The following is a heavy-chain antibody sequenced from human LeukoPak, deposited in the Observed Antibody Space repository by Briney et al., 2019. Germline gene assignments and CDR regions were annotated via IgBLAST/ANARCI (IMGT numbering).Heavy chain of an antibody. CDR2: INHNSGGT. Sequence: ASVKVSCKASGYTFTGYYMHWVRQAPGQGLEWMGRINHNSGGTNYAQKFQGRVTMTRDTSISTAYMELSRPRSDDTAVYSCSRNGPQPSKNILVVPAPMEYYYYYYMDVWGKETTVTVSS. V-gene: IGHV1-2*06. CDR3: SRNGPQPSKNILVVPAPMEYYYYYYMDV. CDR1: GYTFTGYY. D-gene: IGHD2-2*01. J-gene: IGHJ6*03.